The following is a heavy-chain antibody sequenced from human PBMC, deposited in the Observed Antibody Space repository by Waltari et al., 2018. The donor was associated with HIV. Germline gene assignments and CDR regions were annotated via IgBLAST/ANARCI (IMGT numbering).Heavy chain of an antibody. V-gene: IGHV1-18*01. Sequence: QVQLVQSGAEVKKPGASVMVSCKASGYTFTRYGISWVRQAPGQGLEWMGWISAYNGDTNYAQKLQGRVTMTTDTSTSTAYMELRSLRSDDTAVYYCARIGCSSSSCYRGWFDPWGQGTLVTVSS. CDR3: ARIGCSSSSCYRGWFDP. J-gene: IGHJ5*02. D-gene: IGHD2-2*01. CDR1: GYTFTRYG. CDR2: ISAYNGDT.